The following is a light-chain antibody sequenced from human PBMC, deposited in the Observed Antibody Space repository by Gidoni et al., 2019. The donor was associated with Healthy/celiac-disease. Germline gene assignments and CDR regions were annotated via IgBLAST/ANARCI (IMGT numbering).Light chain of an antibody. CDR1: QSSSSW. CDR2: KAS. J-gene: IGKJ2*01. Sequence: DIQMTQSPSTLSASVGDRVTITCRTSQSSSSWLAWYQQKPGKAPKLLIYKASSLESGVPSRFSGSGSGTEFTLTISSLQPDDFVTYYCQQYNSYPYTFGQGTKLEIK. V-gene: IGKV1-5*03. CDR3: QQYNSYPYT.